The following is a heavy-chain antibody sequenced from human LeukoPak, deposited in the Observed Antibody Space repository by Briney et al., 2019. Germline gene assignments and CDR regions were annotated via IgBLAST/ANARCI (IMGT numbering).Heavy chain of an antibody. D-gene: IGHD6-13*01. Sequence: GRSLRLSCATSGFTFSSYGMHWVRQAPGKGLEWVAVIWYDGSNKYYAGSVKGRFTISRDNSKNTLYLQMNSLRAEDTAVYYCAKDPSRYSSSWLDYWGQGTLVTVSS. CDR3: AKDPSRYSSSWLDY. J-gene: IGHJ4*02. CDR2: IWYDGSNK. CDR1: GFTFSSYG. V-gene: IGHV3-33*06.